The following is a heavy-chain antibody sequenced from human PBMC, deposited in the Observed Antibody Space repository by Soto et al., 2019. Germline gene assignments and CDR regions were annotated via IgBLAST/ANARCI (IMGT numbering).Heavy chain of an antibody. CDR2: IYPGDSDT. D-gene: IGHD3-22*01. CDR1: GYSFTSYW. Sequence: GESLKNSCQGSGYSFTSYWIGWVRQMPGKGLEWMGIIYPGDSDTRYSPSFQGQVTISADKSISTAYLQWSSLKASDTAMYYCARLHYDSSGYYGDYFAYWGQGPLATVPS. J-gene: IGHJ4*02. V-gene: IGHV5-51*01. CDR3: ARLHYDSSGYYGDYFAY.